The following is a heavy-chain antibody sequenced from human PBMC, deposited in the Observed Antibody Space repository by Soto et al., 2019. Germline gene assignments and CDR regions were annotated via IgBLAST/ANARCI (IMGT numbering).Heavy chain of an antibody. CDR1: GFTFRNFA. CDR3: AKDMVNANPVRDPFDI. V-gene: IGHV3-23*01. Sequence: PGGSLRLSCAASGFTFRNFAMTWVRQAPGKRLEWVSTIGSVGGDTYYADSVKGRFTISRDDSKNTLGLQMNSLRAEDTAMYFCAKDMVNANPVRDPFDIRGKAKLATASS. J-gene: IGHJ3*02. D-gene: IGHD2-8*01. CDR2: IGSVGGDT.